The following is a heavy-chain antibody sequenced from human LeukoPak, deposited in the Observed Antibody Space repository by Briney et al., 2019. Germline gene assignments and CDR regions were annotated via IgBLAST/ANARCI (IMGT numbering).Heavy chain of an antibody. J-gene: IGHJ4*02. CDR2: IYYSGST. CDR3: ARSRGSSWYSLFGY. V-gene: IGHV4-59*01. CDR1: GGSISSYY. D-gene: IGHD6-13*01. Sequence: SETLSLTCTVSGGSISSYYWSWIRQPPGKGLEWIGYIYYSGSTNYNPSLKSRVTISVDTSKNQFSLKLSSVTAADTAVYYCARSRGSSWYSLFGYWGQGTLVTVSS.